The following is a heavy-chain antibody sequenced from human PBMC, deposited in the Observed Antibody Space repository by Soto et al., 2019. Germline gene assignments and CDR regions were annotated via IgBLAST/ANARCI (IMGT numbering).Heavy chain of an antibody. CDR2: ISGSGGST. J-gene: IGHJ4*02. D-gene: IGHD1-26*01. CDR1: GFTFSSYA. Sequence: EVQLLESGGGLVQPGGSLRLSCAASGFTFSSYAMSWVRQAPGKGLEWVSAISGSGGSTYYADSVKGRFTISRDNSKNTLYLQMNSLRAEDTAVYYCARYQGGRYFKADYWGQGTLVTVSS. CDR3: ARYQGGRYFKADY. V-gene: IGHV3-23*01.